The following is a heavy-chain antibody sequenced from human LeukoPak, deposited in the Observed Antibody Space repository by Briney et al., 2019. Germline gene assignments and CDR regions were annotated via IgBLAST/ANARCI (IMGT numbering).Heavy chain of an antibody. V-gene: IGHV4-38-2*02. CDR3: ARGYGSGPDY. D-gene: IGHD3-10*01. CDR1: GYSISSGYY. J-gene: IGHJ4*02. Sequence: SETLSLTCTVSGYSISSGYYWGWIRQPPGKGLEWIGSIYHSGSTYYNPSLKSRVTISVDTSKNQFSLKLSSVTAADTAVYYCARGYGSGPDYWGQGTLVTVSS. CDR2: IYHSGST.